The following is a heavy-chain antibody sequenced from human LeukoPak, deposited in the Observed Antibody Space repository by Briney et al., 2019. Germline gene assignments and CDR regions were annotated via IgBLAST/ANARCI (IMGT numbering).Heavy chain of an antibody. Sequence: SETLSLTCTVSGGSISSYYWTWIRQPPGKGLEWIGYIYYSGSAKYNPSLKSRVTISVDTSKNQFSLKLSSVTAADTAVYYCARSYGSGNYFDYWGQGTLVTVSS. D-gene: IGHD3-10*01. CDR1: GGSISSYY. CDR2: IYYSGSA. V-gene: IGHV4-59*01. J-gene: IGHJ4*02. CDR3: ARSYGSGNYFDY.